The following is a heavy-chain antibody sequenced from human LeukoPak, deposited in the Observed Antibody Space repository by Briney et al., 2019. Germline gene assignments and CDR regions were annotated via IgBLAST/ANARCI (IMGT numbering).Heavy chain of an antibody. CDR3: ARGTYGSGSYYPDY. CDR2: IYPSGTT. D-gene: IGHD3-10*01. CDR1: GYSISSGYY. V-gene: IGHV4-38-2*02. Sequence: SETLSLTCTVSGYSISSGYYWGWIRQPPGKGLEWIGNIYPSGTTYYNPSLKTRVTISVDTSKNQFSLKLSPVTAADTAVYYCARGTYGSGSYYPDYWGQGTLVTVSS. J-gene: IGHJ4*02.